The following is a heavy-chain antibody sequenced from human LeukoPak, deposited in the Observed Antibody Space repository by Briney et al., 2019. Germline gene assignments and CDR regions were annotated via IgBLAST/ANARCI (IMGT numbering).Heavy chain of an antibody. J-gene: IGHJ2*01. CDR1: GFTFSSYG. D-gene: IGHD3-22*01. CDR2: IRYDGSNK. Sequence: GGSLRLSCAASGFTFSSYGMHWVRQAPGKGLEWVAFIRYDGSNKYYADSVKGRFTISRDNSKNSLSLQMNSLRDEDTAVYFCARCYYHTNGFEWFFDLWGRGTLVTVSS. CDR3: ARCYYHTNGFEWFFDL. V-gene: IGHV3-30*02.